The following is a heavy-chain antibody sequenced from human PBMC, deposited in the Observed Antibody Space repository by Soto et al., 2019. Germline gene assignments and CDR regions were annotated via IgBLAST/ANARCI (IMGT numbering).Heavy chain of an antibody. CDR1: GYTFTGHY. CDR3: AREYSSTWYPFDY. V-gene: IGHV1-2*02. J-gene: IGHJ4*02. D-gene: IGHD6-13*01. CDR2: INPNSGGT. Sequence: GASVKLYCKASGYTFTGHYMHWVRQAPGQGFEWMGWINPNSGGTNYAQKFQGRVTMTRDTSISTAYMELSRLRSDDTAVYYCAREYSSTWYPFDYWGQGTLVTVSS.